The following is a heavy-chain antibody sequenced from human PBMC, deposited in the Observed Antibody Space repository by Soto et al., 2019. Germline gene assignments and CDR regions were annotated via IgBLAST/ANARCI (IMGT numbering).Heavy chain of an antibody. CDR1: GFTFSSYW. Sequence: EVQLLASGGGLVQPGGSLRLSCAASGFTFSSYWMSWVRQAPGKGLEWVANIKQDGSEKYYVDSVKGRFTISRDNAKNSLYLQMNSLRAEDTAVYYCARGGYSYGSYWYFDLWGRGTLVTVSS. D-gene: IGHD5-18*01. CDR3: ARGGYSYGSYWYFDL. CDR2: IKQDGSEK. V-gene: IGHV3-7*03. J-gene: IGHJ2*01.